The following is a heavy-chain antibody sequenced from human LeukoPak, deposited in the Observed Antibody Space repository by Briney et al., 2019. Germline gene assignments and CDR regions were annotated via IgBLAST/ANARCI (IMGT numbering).Heavy chain of an antibody. CDR2: ISGSGGST. CDR1: GFTFSSYA. V-gene: IGHV3-23*01. J-gene: IGHJ3*02. CDR3: ARKPEGDAFDI. Sequence: SGGSLRLSCAASGFTFSSYAMSWVRQAPGKGLEWVSAISGSGGSTYYADSVKGRFTISRDNAKNSLYLQMNSLRAEDTAVYYCARKPEGDAFDIWGQGTMVTVSS.